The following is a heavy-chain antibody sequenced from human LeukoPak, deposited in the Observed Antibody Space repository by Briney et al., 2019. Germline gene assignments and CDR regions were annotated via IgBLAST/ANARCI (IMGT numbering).Heavy chain of an antibody. CDR2: IYPGDSDT. D-gene: IGHD1-26*01. CDR1: GYSFTSYW. J-gene: IGHJ4*02. V-gene: IGHV5-51*01. Sequence: PGESLKISCKSSGYSFTSYWIGWVRQMPGKGLEWMGIIYPGDSDTRYSPSFQGQVTISADQSLSTAYLQWSSLKASDTAMYYCARGSGSYHTAYMNWGQGSPVTVSS. CDR3: ARGSGSYHTAYMN.